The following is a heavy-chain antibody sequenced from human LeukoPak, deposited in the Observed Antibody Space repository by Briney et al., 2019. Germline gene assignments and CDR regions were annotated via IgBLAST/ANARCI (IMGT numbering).Heavy chain of an antibody. CDR2: ISSSSSYT. D-gene: IGHD6-13*01. Sequence: PGGSLRLSCAASGFTFSDYYMSWIRQAPGMGLEWVSYISSSSSYTNYADSVKGRFTISRDNAKNSLYLQMNSLRAEDTAVYYCARELAQPPAVDYWGQGTLVTVSS. V-gene: IGHV3-11*06. J-gene: IGHJ4*02. CDR3: ARELAQPPAVDY. CDR1: GFTFSDYY.